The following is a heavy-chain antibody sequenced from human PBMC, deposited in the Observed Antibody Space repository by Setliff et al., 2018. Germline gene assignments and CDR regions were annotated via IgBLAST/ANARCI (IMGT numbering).Heavy chain of an antibody. D-gene: IGHD2-15*01. CDR2: FYYSGST. J-gene: IGHJ4*02. Sequence: SETLSLTCTVSGGSFSSLSYYWGWIRQPPGKGLEWIGSFYYSGSTYYNPSLKIRVSISADTSKNQFSLKLSSATAADTAVYYCAREVVGSTHDFFDYWGQGVLVTVSS. V-gene: IGHV4-39*07. CDR3: AREVVGSTHDFFDY. CDR1: GGSFSSLSYY.